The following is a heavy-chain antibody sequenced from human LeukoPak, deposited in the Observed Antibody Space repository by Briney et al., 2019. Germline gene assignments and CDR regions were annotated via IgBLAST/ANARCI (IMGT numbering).Heavy chain of an antibody. D-gene: IGHD3-22*01. J-gene: IGHJ4*02. CDR2: INHSGST. Sequence: SETLSLTCAAYGGSFSGYYWSWIRQPPGKGLEWIGEINHSGSTNYNPSLKSRVTISVDTSKNQFSLKLSSVTAADTAVYYCARGLRSGDSSGYYYGGYYFDYWGQGTLVTVSS. CDR1: GGSFSGYY. CDR3: ARGLRSGDSSGYYYGGYYFDY. V-gene: IGHV4-34*01.